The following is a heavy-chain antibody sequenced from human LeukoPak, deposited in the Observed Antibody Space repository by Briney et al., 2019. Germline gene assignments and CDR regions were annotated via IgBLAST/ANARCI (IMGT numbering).Heavy chain of an antibody. J-gene: IGHJ3*02. CDR1: GGSISSSDYY. V-gene: IGHV4-39*01. Sequence: SETLSLTCTVSGGSISSSDYYWGWVPQPPGQGLEWIANIYYSGGTYYNPSLKSRITISVDTSKNQFSLKLTAATAADTAVYYGVTLGDISGSRAFDIWGQGAMVTVSS. CDR2: IYYSGGT. CDR3: VTLGDISGSRAFDI. D-gene: IGHD3-22*01.